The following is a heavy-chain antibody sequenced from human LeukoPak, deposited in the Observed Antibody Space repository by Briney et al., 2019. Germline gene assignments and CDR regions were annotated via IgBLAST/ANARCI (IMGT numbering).Heavy chain of an antibody. CDR1: GGSISSGGYY. CDR2: IYYSGST. CDR3: ARDGLVGYYFDY. V-gene: IGHV4-31*03. Sequence: PSQTLSLTCTVSGGSISSGGYYWSWIRQHPGKGLEWIGYIYYSGSTYYNPSLKSRVTISVDTSKNQFSLKLSSVTAADTAVYYCARDGLVGYYFDYWGQGTLVTVSS. D-gene: IGHD3-10*01. J-gene: IGHJ4*02.